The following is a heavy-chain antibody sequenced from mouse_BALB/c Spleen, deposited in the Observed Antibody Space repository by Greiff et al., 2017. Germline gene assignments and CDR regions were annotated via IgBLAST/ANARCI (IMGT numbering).Heavy chain of an antibody. CDR1: GFTFSSYG. CDR2: ISSGGSYT. V-gene: IGHV5-6*01. CDR3: ARDGSSWDYYAMDY. D-gene: IGHD1-1*01. Sequence: EVKLVESGGDLVKPGGSLKLSCAASGFTFSSYGMSWVRQTPDKRLEWVATISSGGSYTYYPDSVKGRFTISRDNAKNTLYLQMSSLKSEDTAMYYCARDGSSWDYYAMDYWGQGTSVTVSS. J-gene: IGHJ4*01.